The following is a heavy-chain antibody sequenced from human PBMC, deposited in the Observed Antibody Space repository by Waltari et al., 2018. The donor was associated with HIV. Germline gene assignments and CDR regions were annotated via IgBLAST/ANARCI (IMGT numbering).Heavy chain of an antibody. D-gene: IGHD3-3*01. V-gene: IGHV1-69*08. J-gene: IGHJ5*01. CDR2: AIPMFGTA. CDR3: ASARETMGVDFDS. Sequence: QVHLVQSGAEVKKPGSSVKVSCKASGGAFVSHSFNWVRQAPGQGLEWMGRAIPMFGTANYARKFQGRVTITADKSMTTAYMELNGLRIDDTAVYYCASARETMGVDFDSWGQGTLVTVS. CDR1: GGAFVSHS.